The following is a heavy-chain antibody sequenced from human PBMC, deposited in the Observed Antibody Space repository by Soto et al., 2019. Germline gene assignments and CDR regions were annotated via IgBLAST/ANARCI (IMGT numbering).Heavy chain of an antibody. V-gene: IGHV2-26*01. CDR3: ARIQEDGGYANWYFDL. J-gene: IGHJ2*01. CDR1: GFSLSNARMG. CDR2: IFSNDEK. D-gene: IGHD5-12*01. Sequence: QVTLKESGPVLVKPTETLTLTCTVSGFSLSNARMGVSWIRQPPGKALEWLAHIFSNDEKSYSTSLKSRLTISKDTSKSQVVLTMTNMDPVDTATYYCARIQEDGGYANWYFDLWGRSTLVTVSS.